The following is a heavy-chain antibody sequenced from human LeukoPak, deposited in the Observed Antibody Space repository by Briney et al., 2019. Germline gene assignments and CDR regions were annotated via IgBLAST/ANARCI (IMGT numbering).Heavy chain of an antibody. V-gene: IGHV1-2*02. J-gene: IGHJ6*03. D-gene: IGHD2-15*01. CDR3: ARDSTRYCSGGSCYYYYYMDV. CDR1: GYTFTGYY. CDR2: INPNSGGT. Sequence: ASVKVSCKASGYTFTGYYMHWVRQAPGQGLEWMGWINPNSGGTNYAQKFQGRVTMTRDTSISTAYMALSRLRSAVTAVYYCARDSTRYCSGGSCYYYYYMDVWGKGTTVTISS.